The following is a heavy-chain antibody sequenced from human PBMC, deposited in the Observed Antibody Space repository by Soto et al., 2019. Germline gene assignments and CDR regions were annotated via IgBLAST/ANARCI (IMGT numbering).Heavy chain of an antibody. CDR2: ISGGGNT. Sequence: GGSLGLSCAASGFTLSSYAMSWVRQAPGKGLEWVSAISGGGNTYYADSVKGRFTISRDNSKSTLHLQMNSLRAEDTAVYYCAKDVTTFRGGINHFDYWGQGALVTGSS. J-gene: IGHJ4*02. V-gene: IGHV3-23*01. D-gene: IGHD3-10*01. CDR1: GFTLSSYA. CDR3: AKDVTTFRGGINHFDY.